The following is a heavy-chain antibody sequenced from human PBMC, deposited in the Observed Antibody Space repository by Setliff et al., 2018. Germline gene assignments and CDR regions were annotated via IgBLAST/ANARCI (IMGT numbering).Heavy chain of an antibody. CDR2: INRRGST. Sequence: TLSLTCTVSGGSVNSGYDNWNWLRQPAGRGLEWIGHINRRGSTNFTPSLKSRVTISLDTSKNQFSLNLTSVTAADTAVYYCVRSAVYCASDCYPRYFDSWGQGTLVNVSS. CDR3: VRSAVYCASDCYPRYFDS. D-gene: IGHD2-21*01. CDR1: GGSVNSGYDN. V-gene: IGHV4-61*09. J-gene: IGHJ4*02.